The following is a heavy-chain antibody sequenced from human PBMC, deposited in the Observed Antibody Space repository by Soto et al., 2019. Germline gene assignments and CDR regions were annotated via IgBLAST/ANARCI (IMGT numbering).Heavy chain of an antibody. Sequence: QVRLEQSGAEVKQPGASVKVSCKASGYRFIDYGITWVRQAPGQGLEWMGWISDYNGNTHYGKKFQGRVTMTTDTYKRTAYMELKSLRSDDTAVYFCAREGYYSGSGTYSPPRYYGMDAWGQGTTVTVSS. D-gene: IGHD3-10*01. CDR2: ISDYNGNT. CDR3: AREGYYSGSGTYSPPRYYGMDA. J-gene: IGHJ6*02. V-gene: IGHV1-18*01. CDR1: GYRFIDYG.